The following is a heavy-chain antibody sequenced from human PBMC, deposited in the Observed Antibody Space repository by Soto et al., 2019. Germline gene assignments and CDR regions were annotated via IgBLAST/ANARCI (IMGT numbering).Heavy chain of an antibody. J-gene: IGHJ4*02. D-gene: IGHD2-2*01. CDR1: GGSISSYY. CDR3: ARDGGPVPLDY. V-gene: IGHV4-59*01. CDR2: IYYSGST. Sequence: SETLSLTCTVSGGSISSYYWSWIRQPPGKGLEWIGYIYYSGSTNYNPSLKSRVTISVDTSKNQFSLKLSTVTAADTAVYYCARDGGPVPLDYWGQGTLVTVSS.